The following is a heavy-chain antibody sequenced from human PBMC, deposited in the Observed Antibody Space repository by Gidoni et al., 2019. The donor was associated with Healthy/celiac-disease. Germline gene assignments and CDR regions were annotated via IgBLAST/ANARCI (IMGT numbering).Heavy chain of an antibody. V-gene: IGHV3-30*18. CDR3: AKDLDSSGWFSNGFDY. D-gene: IGHD6-19*01. Sequence: QVQLVESGGGGVQPGRSRRLSGAAAGCTCSSYCLHWVRQAPGKGLEWVAVISYDGSNKYYADSVKGRFTISRDNSKNTLYLQMNSLRAEDTAVYYCAKDLDSSGWFSNGFDYWGQGTLVTVSS. CDR2: ISYDGSNK. CDR1: GCTCSSYC. J-gene: IGHJ4*02.